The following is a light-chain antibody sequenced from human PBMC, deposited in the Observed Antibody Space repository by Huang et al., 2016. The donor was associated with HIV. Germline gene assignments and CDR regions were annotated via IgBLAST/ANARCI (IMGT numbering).Light chain of an antibody. V-gene: IGKV3-15*01. CDR3: QQYNNWPRT. Sequence: IVMRQSPATLSASPGERATLACTASQSVSSNLAWYQQKPGQSPSILIYGASTRATGIPARFSVSGSGTYFTLTISSLQSEDFAVYYCQQYNNWPRTFGQGTKVEI. CDR2: GAS. CDR1: QSVSSN. J-gene: IGKJ1*01.